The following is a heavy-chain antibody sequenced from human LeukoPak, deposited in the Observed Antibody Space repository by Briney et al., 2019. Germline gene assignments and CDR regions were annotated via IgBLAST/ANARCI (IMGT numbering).Heavy chain of an antibody. CDR3: ARDRPYGDLDY. CDR1: GGSISSGGYY. Sequence: PSETLSLTCTVSGGSISSGGYYWSWIRPHPGKGLEWFGYIYYSGSTYYNPSLKSRVTISVDTSKNQFSLKLSSVTAADTAVYYCARDRPYGDLDYWGQGTLVTVSS. V-gene: IGHV4-31*03. D-gene: IGHD4-17*01. J-gene: IGHJ4*02. CDR2: IYYSGST.